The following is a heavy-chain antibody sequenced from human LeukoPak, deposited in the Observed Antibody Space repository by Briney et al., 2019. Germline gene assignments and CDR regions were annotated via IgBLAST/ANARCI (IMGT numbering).Heavy chain of an antibody. V-gene: IGHV1-18*01. CDR3: ARGQYFDF. CDR2: ISAYNGNT. J-gene: IGHJ4*02. Sequence: ASVKVSCKASGYTLTSYSISWVRQAPGQGLVWMGWISAYNGNTDLAQKLQGRVTMTTDTSTSTAYMELRSLRSDDTAVYYCARGQYFDFWGQGALVTVSS. CDR1: GYTLTSYS.